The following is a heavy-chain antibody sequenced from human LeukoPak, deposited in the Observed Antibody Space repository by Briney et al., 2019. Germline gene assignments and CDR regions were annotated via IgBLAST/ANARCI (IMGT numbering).Heavy chain of an antibody. D-gene: IGHD1-26*01. CDR1: GGSFSGYY. Sequence: SETLSLTCAFYGGSFSGYYWSWIRQPPGKGLEWVGEINHSGGTKYNPSLKSRVTISLDTSKNQFSLKLSSVTAADTAVYYCARGGLKWELLPARARKSYYFDYWGQGTLVTVSS. J-gene: IGHJ4*02. CDR2: INHSGGT. CDR3: ARGGLKWELLPARARKSYYFDY. V-gene: IGHV4-34*01.